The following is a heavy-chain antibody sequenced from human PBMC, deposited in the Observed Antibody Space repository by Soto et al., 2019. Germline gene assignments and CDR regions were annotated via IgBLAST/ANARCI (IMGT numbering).Heavy chain of an antibody. J-gene: IGHJ4*02. V-gene: IGHV5-51*01. CDR2: IYPGDSDT. CDR1: GYSFTSYW. D-gene: IGHD2-15*01. CDR3: EAGFAASGIFKDY. Sequence: PGESLKISCKGSGYSFTSYWIGWVRQMPGKGLEWMGIIYPGDSDTRYSPSFQGQVTISANKSISTAYLQWSSLKASDTAMYYCEAGFAASGIFKDYWGQGTLVTVSS.